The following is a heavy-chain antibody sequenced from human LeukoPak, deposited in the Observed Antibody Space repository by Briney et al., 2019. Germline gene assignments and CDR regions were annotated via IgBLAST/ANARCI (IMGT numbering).Heavy chain of an antibody. Sequence: GGSLRLSCAASGFPFSKYWMLWLRQAPGKGLESVSRINTDGTVTTYADSVKGRFTVSRDNADNTMFLQMNSVRDEDTAVYYCATKQWLAPPPDSWGQGTPVTVSS. D-gene: IGHD6-19*01. CDR2: INTDGTVT. J-gene: IGHJ4*02. CDR3: ATKQWLAPPPDS. CDR1: GFPFSKYW. V-gene: IGHV3-74*01.